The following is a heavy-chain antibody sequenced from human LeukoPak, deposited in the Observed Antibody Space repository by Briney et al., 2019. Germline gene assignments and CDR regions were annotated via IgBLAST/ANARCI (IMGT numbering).Heavy chain of an antibody. CDR2: NYYSGIT. CDR3: ARAVYSRSALDY. J-gene: IGHJ4*02. V-gene: IGHV4-59*01. Sequence: SETLSLTCTVSGRSINSYYWSWIRQPPGKGLAWIGYNYYSGITNYNPSLKSRVTISVDTSKNQFSLKLNSVTAADTAVYYCARAVYSRSALDYWGQGTLVTVSS. D-gene: IGHD1-26*01. CDR1: GRSINSYY.